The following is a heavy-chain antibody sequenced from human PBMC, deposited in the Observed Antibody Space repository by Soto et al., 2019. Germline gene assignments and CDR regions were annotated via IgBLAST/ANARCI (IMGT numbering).Heavy chain of an antibody. D-gene: IGHD2-15*01. CDR1: GYTFTSYH. CDR3: SRDLRNVDDYYYYGVDV. Sequence: GASVKVSCKASGYTFTSYHMHWVRQAPGQGLEWMGIIYPRGGSTTYAQKFQGRVTMTADTSTSTVYMEVSSLRSEDTAVYYCSRDLRNVDDYYYYGVDVWSQGTTVTVSS. V-gene: IGHV1-46*03. J-gene: IGHJ6*02. CDR2: IYPRGGST.